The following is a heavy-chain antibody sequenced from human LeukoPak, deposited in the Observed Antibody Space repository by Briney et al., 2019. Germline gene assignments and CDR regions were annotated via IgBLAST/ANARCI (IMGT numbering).Heavy chain of an antibody. J-gene: IGHJ3*02. D-gene: IGHD1-26*01. CDR2: INSDASST. CDR1: GFSFSTYW. Sequence: GGSLTLSCAASGFSFSTYWALWVRQAPGKGLLWVSRINSDASSTSYAVSVKGRFPISRDNSKTTLYLQMNSLRAEGTAVYYCAREGRIVGADLDAFDIWGQGTMVTVSS. V-gene: IGHV3-74*01. CDR3: AREGRIVGADLDAFDI.